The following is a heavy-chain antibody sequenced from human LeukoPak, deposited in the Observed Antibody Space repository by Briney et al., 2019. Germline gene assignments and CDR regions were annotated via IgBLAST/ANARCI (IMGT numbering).Heavy chain of an antibody. V-gene: IGHV1-69*04. CDR1: GGTFSSYA. J-gene: IGHJ3*02. D-gene: IGHD3-10*01. CDR3: AREGYDRWFGELLSHAFDI. CDR2: IIPILGIA. Sequence: ASVKVSCKASGGTFSSYAISWVRQAPGQGLEWMGRIIPILGIANYAQKFQGRVTITADKSTSTAYMELSSLRSEDTAVYYCAREGYDRWFGELLSHAFDIWGQGTMVTVSS.